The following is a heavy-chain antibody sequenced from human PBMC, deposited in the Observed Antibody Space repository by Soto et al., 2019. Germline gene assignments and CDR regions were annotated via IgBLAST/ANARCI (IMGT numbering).Heavy chain of an antibody. V-gene: IGHV4-30-4*01. CDR2: IYYSGST. J-gene: IGHJ5*02. Sequence: TLSLTCTVSGGSISSGDYYWSWIRQPPGKGLEWIGYIYYSGSTYYNPSLKSRVTISVDTSKNQFSLKLSSVTAADTAVYYCARASLYYDSSAYNWFDPWGQGTLVTVSS. CDR1: GGSISSGDYY. CDR3: ARASLYYDSSAYNWFDP. D-gene: IGHD3-22*01.